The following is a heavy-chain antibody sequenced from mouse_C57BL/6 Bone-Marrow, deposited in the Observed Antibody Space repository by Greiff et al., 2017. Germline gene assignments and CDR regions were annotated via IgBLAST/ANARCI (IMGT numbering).Heavy chain of an antibody. Sequence: EVQLVESGGGLVQPGGSLKLSCAASGFTFSDYYMYWVRQTPEKRLEWVAYISNGGGSTYYPDTVKGRFTISRDNAKNTLYLQMSRLKSEDTAMYYCARRLLPLLVRDVWGTGTTVTVSS. CDR2: ISNGGGST. CDR3: ARRLLPLLVRDV. D-gene: IGHD2-3*01. V-gene: IGHV5-12*01. J-gene: IGHJ1*03. CDR1: GFTFSDYY.